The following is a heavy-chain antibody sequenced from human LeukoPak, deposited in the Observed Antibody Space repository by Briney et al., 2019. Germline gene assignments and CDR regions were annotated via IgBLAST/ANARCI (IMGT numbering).Heavy chain of an antibody. CDR1: GFTFDDYA. Sequence: PGGSLRLSCAASGFTFDDYAMHWVRQAPGKGLEWVSGITWNSGTIAYADSVKGRLTISRDNAKNSLYLQMNSLRAEDTALYYCTKDRGGSYYDAFDMWGQGTRVTVSS. D-gene: IGHD1-26*01. CDR3: TKDRGGSYYDAFDM. J-gene: IGHJ3*02. V-gene: IGHV3-9*01. CDR2: ITWNSGTI.